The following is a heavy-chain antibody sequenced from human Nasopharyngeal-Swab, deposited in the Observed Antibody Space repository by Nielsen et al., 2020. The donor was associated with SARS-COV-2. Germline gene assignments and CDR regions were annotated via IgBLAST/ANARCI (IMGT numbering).Heavy chain of an antibody. D-gene: IGHD5-24*01. V-gene: IGHV3-23*01. Sequence: GGSLRLSCAASGFTFSNYAMSWVRQAPGKGLGWVSGIGAGGVNTYYTDSVKGRFTISRDNSKNTLYLQMNSLRAEETAVYYCASGAWATPHSDWGQGTLVTVSS. CDR2: IGAGGVNT. J-gene: IGHJ4*02. CDR3: ASGAWATPHSD. CDR1: GFTFSNYA.